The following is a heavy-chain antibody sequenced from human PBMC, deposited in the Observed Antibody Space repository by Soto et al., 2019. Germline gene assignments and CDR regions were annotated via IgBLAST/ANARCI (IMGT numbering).Heavy chain of an antibody. CDR1: WGSFSGYY. CDR2: INHSGST. D-gene: IGHD2-15*01. J-gene: IGHJ6*01. V-gene: IGHV4-34*01. Sequence: SETLSLTCAVYWGSFSGYYWSCIRQPPWKGLEWIVEINHSGSTNYNPSLKSRVTISLDTSKKQFSLKLSSVTAADTAVYYCARGGYCSGGSCYSYYYYDMAVWGQGTTVTLSS. CDR3: ARGGYCSGGSCYSYYYYDMAV.